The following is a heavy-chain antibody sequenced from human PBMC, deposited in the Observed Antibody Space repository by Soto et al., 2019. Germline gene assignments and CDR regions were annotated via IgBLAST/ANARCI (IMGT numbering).Heavy chain of an antibody. CDR3: AREMGYSNPTGGMDV. CDR2: IYPGDSDT. Sequence: GESLKISCRGSGYDFTSYWIGWARQMPGKGLEWMGIIYPGDSDTRYSPSFQGQVTISADKSISTAYLQWSSLKASDTAMYYCAREMGYSNPTGGMDVWGQGTTVTVSS. CDR1: GYDFTSYW. D-gene: IGHD4-4*01. J-gene: IGHJ6*02. V-gene: IGHV5-51*01.